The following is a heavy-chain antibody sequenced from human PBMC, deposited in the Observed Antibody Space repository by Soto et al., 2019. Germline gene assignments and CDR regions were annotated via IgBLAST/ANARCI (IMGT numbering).Heavy chain of an antibody. CDR1: GFTFSSYA. CDR2: ISGSADST. D-gene: IGHD5-18*01. V-gene: IGHV3-23*01. CDR3: RTGYSYDTFNP. Sequence: HPGGSLRLSCAASGFTFSSYAMSWVRQAPGTGLEWISGISGSADSTYYADAVKGRFTISRENSKNTLYLQMNSLRAEDTAVYYCRTGYSYDTFNPWGQGTLVTVSS. J-gene: IGHJ5*02.